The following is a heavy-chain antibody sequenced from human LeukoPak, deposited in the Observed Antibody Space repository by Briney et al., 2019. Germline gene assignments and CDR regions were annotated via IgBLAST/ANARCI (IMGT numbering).Heavy chain of an antibody. Sequence: GGSLRLSCAASGFTFSTYWMHWVRQAPGKGLVWVSRIDSDGINSYYADSVKGRFTISRDNAKNSLYLQMNSLRAEDTAVYYCARVPLWGDWFDPWGQGTLVTVSS. V-gene: IGHV3-74*01. CDR3: ARVPLWGDWFDP. D-gene: IGHD3-16*01. CDR2: IDSDGINS. J-gene: IGHJ5*02. CDR1: GFTFSTYW.